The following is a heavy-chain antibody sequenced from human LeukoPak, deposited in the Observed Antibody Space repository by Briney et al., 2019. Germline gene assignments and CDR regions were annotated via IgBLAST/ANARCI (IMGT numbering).Heavy chain of an antibody. J-gene: IGHJ4*02. CDR3: ARNVYNFDY. Sequence: GGSLRLSCAASGFTFSSYEVNWVRQAPGKGLEWVSYISSSGSTIYYADSVQGRFTISRDNAQNSLYLQMSSLRAEDTAVYYCARNVYNFDYWGQGTPVTVSS. CDR1: GFTFSSYE. D-gene: IGHD3-10*02. CDR2: ISSSGSTI. V-gene: IGHV3-48*03.